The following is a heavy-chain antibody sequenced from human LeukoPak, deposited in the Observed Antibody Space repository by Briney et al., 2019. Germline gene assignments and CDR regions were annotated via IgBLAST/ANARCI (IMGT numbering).Heavy chain of an antibody. CDR1: GYTFTGYY. Sequence: ASVKVSCKASGYTFTGYYMHWVRQAPGQGLEWMGWINPNSGGTNYAQKFQGRVTMTRDTSISTAYMELSRLRSDDTAVYYCARSHGSGSYRGDWFDPWGQGTLVTVSS. CDR2: INPNSGGT. V-gene: IGHV1-2*02. D-gene: IGHD3-10*01. J-gene: IGHJ5*02. CDR3: ARSHGSGSYRGDWFDP.